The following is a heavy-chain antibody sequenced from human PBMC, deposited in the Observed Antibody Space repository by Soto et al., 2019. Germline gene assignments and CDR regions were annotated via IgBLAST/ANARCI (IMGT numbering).Heavy chain of an antibody. CDR3: VRVRVPYSGGPGDY. J-gene: IGHJ4*02. V-gene: IGHV1-18*01. CDR2: SSTYNGKT. D-gene: IGHD2-15*01. Sequence: QIQLVQSGAEVKKPGASVKVSCEASGYTFSNYGINWVRQAPGQGLEWMGWSSTYNGKTNYVQNRQGRVTMPTDPSTSTAYMELRSLGSDATAVYYWVRVRVPYSGGPGDYWGQGTLVTVSS. CDR1: GYTFSNYG.